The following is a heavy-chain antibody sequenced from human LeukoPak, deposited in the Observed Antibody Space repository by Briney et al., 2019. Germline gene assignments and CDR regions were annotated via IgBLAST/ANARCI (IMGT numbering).Heavy chain of an antibody. Sequence: GGSLRLSCAASGFTFSDYYMTWIRQAPGKGLEWLSYIDSSGDVIYYADSVKGRFTISRDNAQNSVFLQMNSLRAKDTAVYYCAKGTHSSSWHWFDPWGQGTLVTVSS. J-gene: IGHJ5*02. CDR3: AKGTHSSSWHWFDP. D-gene: IGHD6-13*01. CDR1: GFTFSDYY. CDR2: IDSSGDVI. V-gene: IGHV3-11*01.